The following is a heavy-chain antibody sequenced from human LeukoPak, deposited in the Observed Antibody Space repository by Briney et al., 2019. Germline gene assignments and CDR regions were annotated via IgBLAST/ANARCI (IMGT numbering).Heavy chain of an antibody. Sequence: GGSLRLSCAASGFTFSSSTMHWVRQAPGKGLEWVAVISYDGSNKYYADSVKGRFTISRDNSKNTLYLQMNSLRAEDTAVYYCANREYHLPALYWGQGTLVTVSS. CDR2: ISYDGSNK. J-gene: IGHJ4*02. D-gene: IGHD2-2*01. V-gene: IGHV3-30*04. CDR1: GFTFSSST. CDR3: ANREYHLPALY.